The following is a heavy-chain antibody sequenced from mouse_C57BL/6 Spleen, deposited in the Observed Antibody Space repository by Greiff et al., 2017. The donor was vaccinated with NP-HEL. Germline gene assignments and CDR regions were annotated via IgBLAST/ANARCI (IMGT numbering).Heavy chain of an antibody. V-gene: IGHV5-6*01. CDR1: GFTFSSYG. CDR3: AREFITTVVASAWFAY. J-gene: IGHJ3*01. Sequence: EVKLMESGGDLVKPGGSLKLSCAASGFTFSSYGMSWVRQTPDKRLEWVATISSGGSYTYYPDSVKGRFTISRDNAKNTLYLQMSSLKSEDTAMYYCAREFITTVVASAWFAYWGQRTLVTVSA. D-gene: IGHD1-1*01. CDR2: ISSGGSYT.